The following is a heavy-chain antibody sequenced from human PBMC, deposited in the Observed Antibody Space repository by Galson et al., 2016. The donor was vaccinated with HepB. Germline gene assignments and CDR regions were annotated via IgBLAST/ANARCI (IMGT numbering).Heavy chain of an antibody. CDR1: GYIFTNYA. CDR2: INTTNGDA. Sequence: SVKVSCKASGYIFTNYAVHWVRQAPGKGLQWVGWINTTNGDARYSQKLQGRLTLTRDTPASTAYMEITRLTFEDTAVYYCATTAFDYWGQGTLVTVSP. D-gene: IGHD6-25*01. V-gene: IGHV1-3*04. J-gene: IGHJ4*02. CDR3: ATTAFDY.